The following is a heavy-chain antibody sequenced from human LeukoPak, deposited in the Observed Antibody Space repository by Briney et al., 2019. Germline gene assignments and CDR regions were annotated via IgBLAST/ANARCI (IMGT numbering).Heavy chain of an antibody. Sequence: SETLSLTCTVSGNSISSGDYYWSWIRQPAGKGLEWIGRIYTSGSTTYNPSLKSRVTISVDTSKNQFSLKLSSVTAADTAVYYCARERIAARPGGFDYWGQGTLVTVSS. CDR2: IYTSGST. D-gene: IGHD6-6*01. CDR1: GNSISSGDYY. J-gene: IGHJ4*02. CDR3: ARERIAARPGGFDY. V-gene: IGHV4-61*02.